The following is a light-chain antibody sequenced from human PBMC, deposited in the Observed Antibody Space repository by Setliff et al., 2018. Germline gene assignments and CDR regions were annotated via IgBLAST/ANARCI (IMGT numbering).Light chain of an antibody. Sequence: QSALAQPASVSGSPGQSITISCTGTSSDVGGYNYVSWYQQHPGKAPKLMIYDVSNRPSGVSNRFSGSKSGNTASLTISGLQAEDETDYYCCSYAGSYTYVFGTGTRSPS. J-gene: IGLJ1*01. V-gene: IGLV2-14*03. CDR2: DVS. CDR1: SSDVGGYNY. CDR3: CSYAGSYTYV.